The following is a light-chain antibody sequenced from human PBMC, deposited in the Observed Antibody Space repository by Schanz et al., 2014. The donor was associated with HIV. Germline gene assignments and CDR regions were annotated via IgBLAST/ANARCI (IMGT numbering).Light chain of an antibody. J-gene: IGLJ3*02. CDR1: SNDVGTYNL. Sequence: QSALTQPASVSGSPGQSITISCTGTSNDVGTYNLVSWYQQHPGKAPQLMIYEVSKRPSGVSDRFSGSKSDNTASLTISGLQAEDEADYYCGSYTSSSTPWVFGGGTKLTVL. CDR3: GSYTSSSTPWV. CDR2: EVS. V-gene: IGLV2-14*02.